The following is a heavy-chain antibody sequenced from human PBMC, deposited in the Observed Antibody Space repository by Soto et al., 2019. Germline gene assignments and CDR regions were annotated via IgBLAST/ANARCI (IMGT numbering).Heavy chain of an antibody. D-gene: IGHD6-6*01. CDR1: GFTFTSSA. CDR2: IVVGSGNT. CDR3: AADRRQLSSYYYYYMDV. J-gene: IGHJ6*03. Sequence: ASVKVSCKASGFTFTSSAMQWVRQARGQRLEWTGWIVVGSGNTNYAQKFQERVTITRDMSTSTAYMELSSLRSEDTAVYYCAADRRQLSSYYYYYMDVWGKGTTVTVSS. V-gene: IGHV1-58*02.